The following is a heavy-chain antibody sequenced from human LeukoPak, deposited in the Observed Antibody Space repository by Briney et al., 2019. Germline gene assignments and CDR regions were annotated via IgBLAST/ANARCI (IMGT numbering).Heavy chain of an antibody. CDR1: GFTFSSYG. CDR3: ARWDIPTADIDY. D-gene: IGHD6-13*01. CDR2: IRFDESHR. V-gene: IGHV3-33*01. Sequence: GGSLRLSCAASGFTFSSYGMHWVRQAPGKGLEWVAVIRFDESHRYYADSVTGRFTISRDNSKNTLFLQMNSLRAEDTALYYCARWDIPTADIDYWGQGTLVTVSS. J-gene: IGHJ4*02.